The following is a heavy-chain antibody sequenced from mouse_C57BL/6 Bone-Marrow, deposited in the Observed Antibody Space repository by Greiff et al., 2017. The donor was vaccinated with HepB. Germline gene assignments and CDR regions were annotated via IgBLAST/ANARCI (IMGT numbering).Heavy chain of an antibody. CDR1: GYTFTSYW. J-gene: IGHJ2*01. Sequence: QVQLQQPGAELVKPGASVKMSCKASGYTFTSYWITWVKQRPGQGLEWIGNINPSNGGTNYNEKFKSKATLTVDKSSSTAYMQLSSLTSEDSAVYYCARKTGTLFDYWGQGTTLTVSS. CDR2: INPSNGGT. V-gene: IGHV1-53*01. CDR3: ARKTGTLFDY. D-gene: IGHD4-1*01.